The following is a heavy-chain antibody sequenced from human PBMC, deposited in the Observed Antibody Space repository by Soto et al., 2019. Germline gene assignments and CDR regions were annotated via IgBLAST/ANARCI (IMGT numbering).Heavy chain of an antibody. CDR3: ARLLRGSWDWFDP. D-gene: IGHD6-13*01. J-gene: IGHJ5*02. CDR2: ISTDGDIT. CDR1: GFTFSSYW. V-gene: IGHV3-74*01. Sequence: EVQLLESGGGLVQPGGSLRLSCAASGFTFSSYWMHWVRQTPGKGLVWVSRISTDGDITTYADSVKGRFTISRDNAKNTVYLQMNSLRAEDTAVYYCARLLRGSWDWFDPWGQGTLVTVSS.